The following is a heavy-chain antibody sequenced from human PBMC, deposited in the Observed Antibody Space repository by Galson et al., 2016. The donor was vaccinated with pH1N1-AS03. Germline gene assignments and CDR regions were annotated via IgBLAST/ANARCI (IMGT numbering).Heavy chain of an antibody. CDR2: ISYDGSNK. CDR1: GFTFSSYG. CDR3: AKDPASGEVWDILGALNWFDA. J-gene: IGHJ5*02. Sequence: SLRLSCAASGFTFSSYGMHWVRQAPGKGLEWVAVISYDGSNKYYADSVKGRFTISRDNSKNTLYLQMNSLKAEDTAVYYCAKDPASGEVWDILGALNWFDAGGQGTLVAVAS. D-gene: IGHD5-12*01. V-gene: IGHV3-30*18.